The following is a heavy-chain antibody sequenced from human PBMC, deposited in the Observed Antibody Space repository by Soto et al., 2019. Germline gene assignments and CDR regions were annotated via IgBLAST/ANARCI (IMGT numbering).Heavy chain of an antibody. CDR3: TRPTYDSTAYSFDT. Sequence: QAQLVQSGPEVKKPGASVKVSSNSSGYNFISHGITGVRQAPGQGLEWMAWISTYNGETKYAENFQGRVTMTTHTSTGTAYMELRSLRSDDTAVYYCTRPTYDSTAYSFDTWGQGTLVTVSS. V-gene: IGHV1-18*01. CDR1: GYNFISHG. J-gene: IGHJ4*02. D-gene: IGHD3-22*01. CDR2: ISTYNGET.